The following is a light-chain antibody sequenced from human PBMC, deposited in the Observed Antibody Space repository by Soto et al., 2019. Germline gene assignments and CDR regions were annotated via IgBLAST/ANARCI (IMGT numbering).Light chain of an antibody. J-gene: IGKJ4*01. V-gene: IGKV1-5*03. CDR2: KAS. CDR3: QQLNSYSLT. Sequence: DIQMTQSPSTLSASVGDRVTITCRASQSISSWLAWYQQKPGKAPKLLIYKASSLESGVPPRFSGSGSGTEFTLTISSLQPDDFATYYCQQLNSYSLTFGGGTKVDIK. CDR1: QSISSW.